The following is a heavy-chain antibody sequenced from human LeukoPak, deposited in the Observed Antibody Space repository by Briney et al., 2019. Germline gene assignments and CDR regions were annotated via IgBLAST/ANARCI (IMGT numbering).Heavy chain of an antibody. CDR2: VQHIGGET. D-gene: IGHD4-11*01. CDR3: ATYSILNAREFRY. Sequence: GGSLRLSCAGSGFTFSNSWMGCVRQARGKGLEWVANVQHIGGETYYVDSVKGRFTISRDNPKNSVYLQMNSLGADDTAVYYCATYSILNAREFRYWGQGTLVTVTS. V-gene: IGHV3-7*01. CDR1: GFTFSNSW. J-gene: IGHJ1*01.